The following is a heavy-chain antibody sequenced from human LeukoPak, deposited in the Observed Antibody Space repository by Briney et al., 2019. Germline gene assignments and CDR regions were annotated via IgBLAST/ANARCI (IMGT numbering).Heavy chain of an antibody. CDR2: IIPIFGTA. D-gene: IGHD3-16*01. V-gene: IGHV1-69*13. Sequence: ASVKVSCKASGGTFSSYAISWVRQAPGQGLEGMGGIIPIFGTANYAQKFQGRVTNTADESTSTAYMERSSLRSEATPGYYCPRLVGGYFAFGGQGTVVSVFS. J-gene: IGHJ4*02. CDR3: PRLVGGYFAF. CDR1: GGTFSSYA.